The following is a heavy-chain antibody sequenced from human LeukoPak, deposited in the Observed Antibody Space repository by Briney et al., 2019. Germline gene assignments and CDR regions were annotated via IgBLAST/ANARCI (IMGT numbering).Heavy chain of an antibody. D-gene: IGHD4-17*01. CDR3: ARDVLTVGDYGAFDI. J-gene: IGHJ3*02. Sequence: PSQTLSLTCTVSGGSISSGSYYWSWIRQPAGKGLEWIGRIYTSGSTNYNPSLKSRVTISVDTSKNQFSLKLSSVTAADTAVYYCARDVLTVGDYGAFDIWGQGTMVTVSS. CDR2: IYTSGST. V-gene: IGHV4-61*02. CDR1: GGSISSGSYY.